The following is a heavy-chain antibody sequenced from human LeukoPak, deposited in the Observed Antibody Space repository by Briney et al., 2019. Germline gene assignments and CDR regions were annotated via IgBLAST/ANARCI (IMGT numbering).Heavy chain of an antibody. CDR2: IYYSGST. D-gene: IGHD1-26*01. CDR1: GDSTSSDRYY. Sequence: SETLSLTCTISGDSTSSDRYYGGWVRQPPGKGLEWIGNIYYSGSTYYNPSLKSRVTISVDTSKNQFSLKLSSVTAADTAVYFCARRPPVAWESGFDPWGQGTLVTVSS. J-gene: IGHJ5*02. V-gene: IGHV4-39*01. CDR3: ARRPPVAWESGFDP.